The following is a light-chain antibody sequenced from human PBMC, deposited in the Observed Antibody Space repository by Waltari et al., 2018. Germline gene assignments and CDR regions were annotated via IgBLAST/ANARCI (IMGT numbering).Light chain of an antibody. Sequence: DAQMTQSPPTPSASVGASATIPCRASQSIGNWLPWYQQKPGKAPKLLIYDASTSASGVPSRFSGSGSGTEFTLTISSRQPDDVASSYYQQHNTYRAQTFGQGTKVEIK. CDR3: QQHNTYRAQT. CDR2: DAS. CDR1: QSIGNW. V-gene: IGKV1-5*01. J-gene: IGKJ2*01.